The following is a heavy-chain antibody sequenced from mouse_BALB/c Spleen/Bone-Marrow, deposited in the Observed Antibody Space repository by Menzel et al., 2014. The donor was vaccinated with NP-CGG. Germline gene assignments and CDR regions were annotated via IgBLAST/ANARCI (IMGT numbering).Heavy chain of an antibody. CDR1: GFTSSDYA. CDR3: ARVWDYWYFDV. V-gene: IGHV5-15*02. J-gene: IGHJ1*01. D-gene: IGHD4-1*01. Sequence: EVQVVESGGGLVQPGGSRKLSCAASGFTSSDYAMAWVRQAPGKGPEWVAFISNLAFSIYYADTVTGRFTISRENAKNTLYLEMTSLRSEDTAMYYCARVWDYWYFDVWGAGTTVTVSS. CDR2: ISNLAFSI.